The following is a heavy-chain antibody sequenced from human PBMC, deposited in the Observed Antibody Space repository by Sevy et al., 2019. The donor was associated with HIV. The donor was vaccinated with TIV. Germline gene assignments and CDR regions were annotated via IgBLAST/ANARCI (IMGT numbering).Heavy chain of an antibody. J-gene: IGHJ3*02. CDR2: IYSGGST. CDR3: ARGIIVVVAAMSTDAFDI. CDR1: GLTVSSNY. Sequence: GGSLRLSCAASGLTVSSNYMSWVRQAPGKGLEWVSVIYSGGSTYYADSVKGRFTISRDNSKNTLYLQMNSLRAEDTAVYYCARGIIVVVAAMSTDAFDIWGQGTMVTVSS. V-gene: IGHV3-53*01. D-gene: IGHD2-15*01.